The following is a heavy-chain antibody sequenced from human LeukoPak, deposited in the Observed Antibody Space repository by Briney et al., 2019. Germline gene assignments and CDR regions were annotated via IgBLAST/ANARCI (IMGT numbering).Heavy chain of an antibody. V-gene: IGHV4-39*01. CDR1: GGSISSSSYY. Sequence: SETLSLTCTVSGGSISSSSYYWGWIRQPPGKGLEWIGSIYYSGSTYYNPSLKSRVTISVDTSKNQFSLKLSSVTAADTAVYYCARQLCGSYYANFDYWGQGTLVTVSS. D-gene: IGHD1-26*01. CDR3: ARQLCGSYYANFDY. J-gene: IGHJ4*02. CDR2: IYYSGST.